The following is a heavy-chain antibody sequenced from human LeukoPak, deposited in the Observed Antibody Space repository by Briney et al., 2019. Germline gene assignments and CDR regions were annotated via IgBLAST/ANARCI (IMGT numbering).Heavy chain of an antibody. Sequence: ASVKVSCKASGYTFTSYGISWVRQAPGQGLEWMGWISAYNGNTNYAQKLQGRVTMTTDTSTSTAYMELRSLRSDDTAVYYCVGSLGVPAAIEFPFDYWGQGTLVTVSS. V-gene: IGHV1-18*01. CDR1: GYTFTSYG. D-gene: IGHD2-2*02. J-gene: IGHJ4*02. CDR3: VGSLGVPAAIEFPFDY. CDR2: ISAYNGNT.